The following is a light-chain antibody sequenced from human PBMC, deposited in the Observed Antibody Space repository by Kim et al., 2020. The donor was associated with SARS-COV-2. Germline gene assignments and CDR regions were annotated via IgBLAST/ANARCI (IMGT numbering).Light chain of an antibody. CDR2: NDN. CDR3: ATRDDSLNGVV. CDR1: TSNVGSNT. V-gene: IGLV1-44*01. Sequence: GQKVTISCSGSTSNVGSNTVDWYQHLPGTAPKLLIYNDNDRPSGVPDRFSASKSGTSASLAISGLQYEDEADYYCATRDDSLNGVVFGGGTQLTVL. J-gene: IGLJ3*02.